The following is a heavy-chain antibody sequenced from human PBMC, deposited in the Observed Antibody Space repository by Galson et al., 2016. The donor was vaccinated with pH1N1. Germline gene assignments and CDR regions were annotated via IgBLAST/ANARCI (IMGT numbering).Heavy chain of an antibody. CDR2: RNQEGKQK. CDR3: ATEDYYTSLY. Sequence: SLRLPCAASGCIFRDEGRREGRQSSGKGLEGGVKRNQEGKQKDVGECRKGRCTISRDNAENSSSLQMNSLRVEDTALYYCATEDYYTSLYWGQGILVTVSS. D-gene: IGHD1-26*01. V-gene: IGHV3-7*01. J-gene: IGHJ4*02. CDR1: GCIFRDEG.